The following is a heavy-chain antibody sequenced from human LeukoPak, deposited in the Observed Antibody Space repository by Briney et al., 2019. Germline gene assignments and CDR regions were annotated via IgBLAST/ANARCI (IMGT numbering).Heavy chain of an antibody. CDR1: GYTFTSYA. J-gene: IGHJ2*01. CDR2: INAGNGNT. D-gene: IGHD6-13*01. Sequence: GASVKVSCKASGYTFTSYAMHWVRQAPGQRLEWMGWINAGNGNTKYSQKFQGRVTITRDTSASTAYMELSSLRSEDTVVYYCARETEQQLIYWYFDLWGRGTLVTVSS. CDR3: ARETEQQLIYWYFDL. V-gene: IGHV1-3*01.